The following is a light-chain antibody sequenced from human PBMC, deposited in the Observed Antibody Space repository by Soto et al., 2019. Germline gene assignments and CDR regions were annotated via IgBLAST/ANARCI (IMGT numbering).Light chain of an antibody. Sequence: QSELTQPLSVSGAPGQVVTISCTGSSSNIGAGYDVHWYQQLPGTAPKLLIYGNSSRPSGVPDRFSGSKSGTSASLAITGLQAEDEADYYCQSYDSSLSVVFGGGTQLTVL. V-gene: IGLV1-40*01. J-gene: IGLJ2*01. CDR2: GNS. CDR1: SSNIGAGYD. CDR3: QSYDSSLSVV.